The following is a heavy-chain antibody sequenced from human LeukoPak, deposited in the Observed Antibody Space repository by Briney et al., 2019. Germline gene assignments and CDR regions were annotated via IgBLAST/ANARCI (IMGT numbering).Heavy chain of an antibody. D-gene: IGHD2-15*01. Sequence: SQTLSLTCAISGDSFSSNSAPWNWIRQSPSRGLEWLGRTYYRSKWRNDYAVSVKSRITISPDTSKNQFSLQLNSVTPEDTAVYYCARGTGGSCKDWGLGTLVTVSS. CDR2: TYYRSKWRN. CDR3: ARGTGGSCKD. J-gene: IGHJ4*02. V-gene: IGHV6-1*01. CDR1: GDSFSSNSAP.